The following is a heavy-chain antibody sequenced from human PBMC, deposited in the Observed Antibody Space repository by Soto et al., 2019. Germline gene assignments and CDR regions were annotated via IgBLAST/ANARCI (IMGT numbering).Heavy chain of an antibody. V-gene: IGHV3-23*01. Sequence: PGGSLRLSCAASGFTFSTYAMTWVRQAPGRGLEWVAIISSSGDGTYYVDSVKGRFTISRDNSRNTLNLQMNSLRAEDTAVYYCAKNGDFWSWGMDVWGQGTTVTVSS. D-gene: IGHD3-3*01. CDR1: GFTFSTYA. CDR2: ISSSGDGT. CDR3: AKNGDFWSWGMDV. J-gene: IGHJ6*02.